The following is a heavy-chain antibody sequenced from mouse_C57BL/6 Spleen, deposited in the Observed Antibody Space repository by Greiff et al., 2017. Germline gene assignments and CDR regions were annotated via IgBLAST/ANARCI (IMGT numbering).Heavy chain of an antibody. Sequence: QVQLKQSGAELARPGASVKMSCKASGYTFTSYTMHWVKQRPGQGLEWIGYINPSSGYTKYNQKFKDKATLTADKSSSTAYMQLSSRTSEASAVYYCARDGGDAMDYWGQGTSVTVSS. V-gene: IGHV1-4*01. D-gene: IGHD1-1*02. J-gene: IGHJ4*01. CDR1: GYTFTSYT. CDR3: ARDGGDAMDY. CDR2: INPSSGYT.